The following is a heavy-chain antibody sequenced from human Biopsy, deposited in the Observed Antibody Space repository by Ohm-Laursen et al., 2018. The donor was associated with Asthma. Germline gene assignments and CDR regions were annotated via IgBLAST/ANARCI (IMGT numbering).Heavy chain of an antibody. J-gene: IGHJ4*02. D-gene: IGHD6-19*01. CDR3: ARDSYSSGLYDDFES. CDR2: INGKSNSI. V-gene: IGHV3-11*01. Sequence: LRLSCTASAFTLSDYYMSWIRQAPGKGLEWISYINGKSNSIEYADSGKGRITLSRDNAKNSLYLQMNSLRAEDTAVYYCARDSYSSGLYDDFESWGQGTLVTVSS. CDR1: AFTLSDYY.